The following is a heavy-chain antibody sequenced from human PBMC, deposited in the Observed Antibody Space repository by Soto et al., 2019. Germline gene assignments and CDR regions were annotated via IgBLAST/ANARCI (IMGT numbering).Heavy chain of an antibody. CDR3: ARDSKNRQEGMDV. J-gene: IGHJ6*02. Sequence: PVGSLRLSCAASGFTFSNYAMHWVRQAPGKGLEWVALISYDGSNKSYADSVKGRFTISRDNAKNSLFLELTSLRADDTAVYFCARDSKNRQEGMDVWGQGTTVTVSS. CDR2: ISYDGSNK. CDR1: GFTFSNYA. D-gene: IGHD4-4*01. V-gene: IGHV3-30-3*01.